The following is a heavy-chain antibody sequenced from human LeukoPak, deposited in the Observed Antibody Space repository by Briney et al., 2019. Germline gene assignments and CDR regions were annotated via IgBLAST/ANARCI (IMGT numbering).Heavy chain of an antibody. CDR1: GYSFTSYW. V-gene: IGHV5-51*01. J-gene: IGHJ4*02. D-gene: IGHD5-18*01. CDR2: IDPSDSET. Sequence: GESLKISCKASGYSFTSYWIGWVRQMPGKGLDWMGIIDPSDSETRYTPSFQVQVTISVDKSLTTSDLQWNSLKASDTAMYYCARQTAMGRSGDYWGQGTLVTVSS. CDR3: ARQTAMGRSGDY.